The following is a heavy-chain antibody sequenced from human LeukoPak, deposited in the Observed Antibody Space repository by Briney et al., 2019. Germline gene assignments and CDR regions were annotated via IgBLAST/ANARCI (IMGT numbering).Heavy chain of an antibody. Sequence: ASVKVSCKAFGYTFTSYAMHWVRQAPGQRLECMGWINTGNGNTKYSQEFQGRVTITRDTSASTAYMDLSSLRSEDTAVYYCARNTETAIPLPYYFDYWGQGTLVTVSS. CDR2: INTGNGNT. J-gene: IGHJ4*02. V-gene: IGHV1-3*04. D-gene: IGHD2-21*02. CDR3: ARNTETAIPLPYYFDY. CDR1: GYTFTSYA.